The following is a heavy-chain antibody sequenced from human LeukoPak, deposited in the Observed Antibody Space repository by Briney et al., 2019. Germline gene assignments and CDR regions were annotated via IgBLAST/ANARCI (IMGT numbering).Heavy chain of an antibody. V-gene: IGHV3-33*01. CDR3: ARTLLQWLGGVNWFDP. Sequence: GGSLRLSCAASGFTFSSYGMHWVRQAPGKGLEWVAVIWYDGSNKYYADSVKGRFTISRDNSKNTLYLQMNSLRAEDTAVYYCARTLLQWLGGVNWFDPWGQGTLVTVSS. CDR2: IWYDGSNK. J-gene: IGHJ5*02. D-gene: IGHD6-19*01. CDR1: GFTFSSYG.